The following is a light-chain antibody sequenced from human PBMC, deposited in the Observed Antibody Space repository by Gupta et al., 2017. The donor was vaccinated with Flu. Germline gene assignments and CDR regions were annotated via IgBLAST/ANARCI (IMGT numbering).Light chain of an antibody. J-gene: IGKJ3*01. CDR3: QQWHSAPNT. CDR1: QTVGDY. CDR2: AAS. V-gene: IGKV1-39*01. Sequence: DIQITQSPSSLSASVGDRVTITCRASQTVGDYLSWFQQKPGEAPHLLMYAASSLQTGVPSRFSGSGSGTDFTLTISRLQPEDFANYYCQQWHSAPNTFGHGTKVDIK.